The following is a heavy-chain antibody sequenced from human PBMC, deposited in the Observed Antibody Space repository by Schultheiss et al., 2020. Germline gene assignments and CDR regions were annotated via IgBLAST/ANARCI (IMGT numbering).Heavy chain of an antibody. J-gene: IGHJ4*02. Sequence: ESLKISCAASGFTFSSYSMNWVRQAPGKGLEWIGRIYTSGSTNYNPSLKSRVTISVDTSKNQFSLKLSSVTAADTAVYYCARDISSTVTSYYFDYWGQGTLVTVSS. D-gene: IGHD4-17*01. CDR2: IYTSGST. V-gene: IGHV4-4*08. CDR1: GFTFSSYS. CDR3: ARDISSTVTSYYFDY.